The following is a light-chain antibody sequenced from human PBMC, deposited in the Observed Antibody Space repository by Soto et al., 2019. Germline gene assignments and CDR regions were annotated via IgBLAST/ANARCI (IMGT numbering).Light chain of an antibody. CDR2: AAS. CDR1: QDIRDD. CDR3: LQDYNFPQT. J-gene: IGKJ1*01. V-gene: IGKV1-6*01. Sequence: AIRMAQSPSSLSASVGDRVTITCRASQDIRDDLVWYQQKPGKAPKLLIYAASTLQSGVPSRFSGSGSGTEFTLTISSLQPEDFGTYYCLQDYNFPQTFGQGTKVEIK.